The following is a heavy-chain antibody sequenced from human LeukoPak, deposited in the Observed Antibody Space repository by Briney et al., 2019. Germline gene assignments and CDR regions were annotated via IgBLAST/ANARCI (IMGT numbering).Heavy chain of an antibody. D-gene: IGHD3-10*01. CDR1: GFTFSSYS. Sequence: GGSLRLSCAASGFTFSSYSMNWVRQAPGKGLEWVSYISSSSSTIYYEDSVKGGFTISRDNAKNSLYLQMNSLRDEDTAVYYCARGEFTMVRGGSVFDYWGQGTLVTVSS. J-gene: IGHJ4*02. CDR3: ARGEFTMVRGGSVFDY. V-gene: IGHV3-48*02. CDR2: ISSSSSTI.